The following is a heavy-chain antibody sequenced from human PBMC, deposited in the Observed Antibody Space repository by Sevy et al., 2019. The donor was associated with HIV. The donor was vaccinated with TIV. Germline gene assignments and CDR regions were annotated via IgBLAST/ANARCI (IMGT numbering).Heavy chain of an antibody. CDR2: IQYDGTNK. CDR1: GFTLTTYG. J-gene: IGHJ6*02. Sequence: GGSLRLSCAASGFTLTTYGMHWVRQAPGKGLEWVAFIQYDGTNKYYSDSVKGRFTISRDNSKNTVYLQMNSLRADDTAVYYCAKREKHWVINSYYYPMDVWGQGTTVTVCS. V-gene: IGHV3-30*02. CDR3: AKREKHWVINSYYYPMDV. D-gene: IGHD7-27*01.